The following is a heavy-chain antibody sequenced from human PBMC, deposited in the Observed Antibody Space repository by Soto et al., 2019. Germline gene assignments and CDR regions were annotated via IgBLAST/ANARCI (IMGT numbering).Heavy chain of an antibody. V-gene: IGHV3-21*06. Sequence: WGSLRLSCAASGSTFSSHSMYFVRKAPGKGRQWLSSISTNSTYIDYSDSVQGRFTISRDKAKNSLFLQMSSLRAEDTAVYFCATGVAMPGKHYFNSWGQGALVAVCS. D-gene: IGHD2-8*01. J-gene: IGHJ4*02. CDR3: ATGVAMPGKHYFNS. CDR2: ISTNSTYI. CDR1: GSTFSSHS.